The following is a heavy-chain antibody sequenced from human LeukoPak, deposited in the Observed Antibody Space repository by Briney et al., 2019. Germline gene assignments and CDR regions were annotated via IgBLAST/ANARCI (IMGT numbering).Heavy chain of an antibody. D-gene: IGHD3-10*01. J-gene: IGHJ6*02. CDR3: ARIRGSGSYRYYYYGMDV. Sequence: ASVKVSCKASGYIFTTYFIHWVRQAPGQGLEWMGWINPNNGDTNYVQKFQGRVTMTRDTSISTAYMELSRLRSDDTAVYYCARIRGSGSYRYYYYGMDVWGQGTTVTVSS. V-gene: IGHV1-2*02. CDR1: GYIFTTYF. CDR2: INPNNGDT.